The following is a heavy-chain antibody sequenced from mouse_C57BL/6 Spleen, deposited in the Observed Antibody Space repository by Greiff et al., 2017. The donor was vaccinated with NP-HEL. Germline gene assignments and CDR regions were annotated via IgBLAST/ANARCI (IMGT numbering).Heavy chain of an antibody. CDR2: INPGSGGT. D-gene: IGHD4-1*01. V-gene: IGHV1-54*01. J-gene: IGHJ4*01. CDR1: GYAFTNYL. CDR3: ARQTGKGAMDY. Sequence: QVQLKQSGAELVRPGTSVKVSCKASGYAFTNYLIEWVKQRPGQGLEWIGVINPGSGGTNYNEKFKGKATLTADKSSSTAYMQLSSLTSEDSAVYFCARQTGKGAMDYWGQGTSVTVSS.